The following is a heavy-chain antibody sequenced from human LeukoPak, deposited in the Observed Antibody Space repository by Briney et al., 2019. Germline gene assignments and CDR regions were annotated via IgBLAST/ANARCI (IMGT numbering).Heavy chain of an antibody. D-gene: IGHD3-22*01. Sequence: GGSLRLSCAASGFAFSSYAMSWVRQAPGKGLEWVSAISGSGGSTYYADSVKGRFTISRDNSKNTLYLQMNSLRAEDTAVYYCAKVGGHYDSSEVDYFDYWGQGTLVTVSS. CDR3: AKVGGHYDSSEVDYFDY. CDR1: GFAFSSYA. J-gene: IGHJ4*02. V-gene: IGHV3-23*01. CDR2: ISGSGGST.